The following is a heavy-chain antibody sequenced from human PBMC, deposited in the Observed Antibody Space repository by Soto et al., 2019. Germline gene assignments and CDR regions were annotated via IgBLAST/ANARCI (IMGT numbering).Heavy chain of an antibody. J-gene: IGHJ2*01. V-gene: IGHV1-18*01. CDR3: ARELYCSGGSCYPFDL. CDR2: ISAYNGNT. D-gene: IGHD2-15*01. Sequence: GASVKVSCKASGYTFTSYGISWVRQAPGQGLERMGWISAYNGNTNYAQKLQGRVTMTTDTSTSTAYMELRSLRSDDTAVYYCARELYCSGGSCYPFDLWGRGTLVTVSS. CDR1: GYTFTSYG.